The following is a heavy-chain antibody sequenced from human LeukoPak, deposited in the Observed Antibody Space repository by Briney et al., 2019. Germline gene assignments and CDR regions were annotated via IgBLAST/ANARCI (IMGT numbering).Heavy chain of an antibody. V-gene: IGHV3-7*01. CDR1: GFTFSSYW. CDR2: IKQDGSEK. Sequence: GGSLRLSCAASGFTFSSYWMSWVRQAPGKGLGWVANIKQDGSEKYYVDSVKGRFTISRDNAKNSLYLQMNSLRDEDTAVYYCARDHTIYGMDVWGQGNTVTVSS. CDR3: ARDHTIYGMDV. D-gene: IGHD3-3*01. J-gene: IGHJ6*02.